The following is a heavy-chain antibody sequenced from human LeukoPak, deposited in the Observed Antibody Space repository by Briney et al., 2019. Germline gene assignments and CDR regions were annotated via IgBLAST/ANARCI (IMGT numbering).Heavy chain of an antibody. Sequence: SETLSLTCAVYGGSFSGYYWSLIRQPPGKGLEWIGEINHSGSTNYNPSLKSRVTISVDTSKNQFSLKLSSVTAADTAVYYCARSRPGDTVDYWGQGTLVTVSS. CDR1: GGSFSGYY. V-gene: IGHV4-34*01. CDR2: INHSGST. CDR3: ARSRPGDTVDY. D-gene: IGHD3-10*01. J-gene: IGHJ4*02.